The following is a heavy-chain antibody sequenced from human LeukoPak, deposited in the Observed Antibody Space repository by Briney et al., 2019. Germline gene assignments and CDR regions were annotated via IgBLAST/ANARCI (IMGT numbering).Heavy chain of an antibody. CDR2: ISGDNGRT. J-gene: IGHJ4*02. D-gene: IGHD5-12*01. CDR1: GYTFSIYG. CDR3: ARSRLATITAGPFDY. Sequence: ASVKVSCKASGYTFSIYGITWVRQAPGQGLEWMGWISGDNGRTKYAQNFQGRDTMTTDTSTSTAYMELRSLRSDDTAIYFCARSRLATITAGPFDYWGQGTLVAVSS. V-gene: IGHV1-18*01.